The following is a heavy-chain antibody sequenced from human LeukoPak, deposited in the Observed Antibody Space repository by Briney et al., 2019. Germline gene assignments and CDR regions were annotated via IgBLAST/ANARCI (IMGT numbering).Heavy chain of an antibody. CDR3: AKQSIASCYSGGDY. CDR1: GFTFSSYA. D-gene: IGHD2-15*01. Sequence: PGGSLRLSCAASGFTFSSYAMSWVRQAPGKGLEWVSGICGSGGSTYYADSVKGRFTISRDESKNTLYLQMNSLRVEDTAVYFCAKQSIASCYSGGDYWGQGTLVTVSS. V-gene: IGHV3-23*01. J-gene: IGHJ4*02. CDR2: ICGSGGST.